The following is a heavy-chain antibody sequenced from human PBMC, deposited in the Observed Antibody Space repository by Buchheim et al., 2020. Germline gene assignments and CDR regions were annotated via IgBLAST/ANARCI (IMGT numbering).Heavy chain of an antibody. CDR3: ARPGIAAAADRYNWFDP. D-gene: IGHD6-13*01. V-gene: IGHV3-30-3*01. Sequence: QVQLVESGGGVVQPGRSLRLSCAASGFTFSSYAMHWVRQAPGKGLEWVAVISYDGSNKYYADSVKGRFTISRDNSKNTLYLQMNSLRAEDTAVYYCARPGIAAAADRYNWFDPWGQGTL. J-gene: IGHJ5*02. CDR1: GFTFSSYA. CDR2: ISYDGSNK.